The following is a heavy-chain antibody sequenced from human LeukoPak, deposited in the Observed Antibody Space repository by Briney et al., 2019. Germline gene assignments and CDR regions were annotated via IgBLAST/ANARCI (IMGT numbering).Heavy chain of an antibody. V-gene: IGHV1-8*03. CDR2: MNPNSGNT. CDR1: GYTFTSYD. D-gene: IGHD1-26*01. Sequence: ASVKVSCKASGYTFTSYDINLVRQATGQGLEWMGWMNPNSGNTGYAQKFQGRVTITRNTSISTAYMELSSLRSEDTAVYYCARGEWGLLGAFDIWGQGTMVTVSS. J-gene: IGHJ3*02. CDR3: ARGEWGLLGAFDI.